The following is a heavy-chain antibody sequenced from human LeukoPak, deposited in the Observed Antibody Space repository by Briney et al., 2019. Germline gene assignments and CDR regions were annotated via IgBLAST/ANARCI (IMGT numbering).Heavy chain of an antibody. CDR3: ARHLFGSGYYPDY. Sequence: SETLSLTCAVYGGSFSGYYWSWIRQPPGKGLEWIGEINHSGSTNYNPSLKSRVTISVDTSKNQFSLKLTSVTATDTAVYYCARHLFGSGYYPDYWGQGTLVTVSS. CDR2: INHSGST. V-gene: IGHV4-34*01. J-gene: IGHJ4*02. D-gene: IGHD3-22*01. CDR1: GGSFSGYY.